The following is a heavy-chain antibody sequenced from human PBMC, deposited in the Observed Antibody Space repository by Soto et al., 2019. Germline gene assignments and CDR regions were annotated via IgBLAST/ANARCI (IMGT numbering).Heavy chain of an antibody. V-gene: IGHV3-48*01. J-gene: IGHJ4*02. CDR3: ARDSDYGDYCFDY. CDR1: GFTFSSYS. Sequence: EVQLVESGGGLVQPGGSLRLSCAASGFTFSSYSMNWVRQAPGKGLEWVSYISSSSSTIYYADSVKGRLTISRDNAKNSLYLQMNSLRAEDTAVYYCARDSDYGDYCFDYWGQGTLVTVSS. D-gene: IGHD4-17*01. CDR2: ISSSSSTI.